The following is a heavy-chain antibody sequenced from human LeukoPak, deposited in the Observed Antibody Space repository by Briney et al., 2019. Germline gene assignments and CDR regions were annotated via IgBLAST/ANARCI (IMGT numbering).Heavy chain of an antibody. CDR2: INPSGGRT. D-gene: IGHD5-24*01. V-gene: IGHV1-46*01. CDR3: ARGQTSTMNLYSNAFDI. CDR1: GYTFTGYY. J-gene: IGHJ3*02. Sequence: ASVKVSCKASGYTFTGYYMHWVRQAPGQGLEWMGIINPSGGRTNYAPKFQGRVTMTRDTATSTVYMELSSLRSEDTAVYYCARGQTSTMNLYSNAFDIWGQGTMVTVSS.